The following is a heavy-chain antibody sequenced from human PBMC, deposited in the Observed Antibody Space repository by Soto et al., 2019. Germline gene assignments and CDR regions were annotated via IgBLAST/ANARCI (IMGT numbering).Heavy chain of an antibody. J-gene: IGHJ6*02. V-gene: IGHV1-69*01. CDR1: GVSFNNNG. CDR3: TRVLYYGSGSYSPCGMDV. D-gene: IGHD3-10*01. CDR2: VSPPFRTS. Sequence: QVQLVQSGAEVKKPGSSVKVSCKTSGVSFNNNGIGWVRQAPGHGHEWMGGVSPPFRTSNYARKFQGRISITADASTGTVNMALSSLTSEDTAQYYCTRVLYYGSGSYSPCGMDVWGQGTTGTVS.